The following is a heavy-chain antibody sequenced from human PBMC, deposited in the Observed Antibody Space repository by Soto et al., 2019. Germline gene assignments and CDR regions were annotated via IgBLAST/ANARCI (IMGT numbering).Heavy chain of an antibody. V-gene: IGHV4-4*07. CDR1: GGSISSYY. CDR3: ARDWVYFYDQYYCYGMDV. CDR2: IYTSGST. D-gene: IGHD3-22*01. J-gene: IGHJ6*02. Sequence: PSETLSLTCTVSGGSISSYYWSWIRQPAGKGLEWIGRIYTSGSTNYNPSLKSRVTMSVDTSKNQFSLKLSSVTAADTAVYYCARDWVYFYDQYYCYGMDVWGQGTTVTVSS.